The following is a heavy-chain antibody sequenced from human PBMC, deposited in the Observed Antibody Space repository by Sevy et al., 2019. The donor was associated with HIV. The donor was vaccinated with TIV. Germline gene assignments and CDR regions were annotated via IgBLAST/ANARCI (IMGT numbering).Heavy chain of an antibody. CDR2: FDPEDGET. CDR3: AITKDYYDNSGSPFDY. D-gene: IGHD3-22*01. Sequence: ASVKVSCKVSGYTLTKLAMHWVRQAPGKGLEWMGTFDPEDGETIYAQKFQGTVTMTEDTSIDTAYMELSSLRSKDTAVFYCAITKDYYDNSGSPFDYWGQGTLVTVSS. V-gene: IGHV1-24*01. J-gene: IGHJ4*02. CDR1: GYTLTKLA.